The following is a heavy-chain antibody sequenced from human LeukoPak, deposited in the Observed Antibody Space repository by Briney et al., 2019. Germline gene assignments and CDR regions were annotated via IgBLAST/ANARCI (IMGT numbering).Heavy chain of an antibody. CDR1: GFTFSSYG. V-gene: IGHV3-33*01. J-gene: IGHJ2*01. CDR2: IWYDGSNK. Sequence: GRSLRLSCAASGFTFSSYGMHWVRQAPGKGLEWVAVIWYDGSNKYYADSVKGRFTISRDNSKNTLYLQMNSLRAEDTAVYYCAREGFCGGDCPGYFDLWGRGTLVTVSS. CDR3: AREGFCGGDCPGYFDL. D-gene: IGHD2-21*02.